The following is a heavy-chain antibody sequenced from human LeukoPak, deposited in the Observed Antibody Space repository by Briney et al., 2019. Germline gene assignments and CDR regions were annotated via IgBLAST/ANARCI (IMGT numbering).Heavy chain of an antibody. CDR2: IIPIFGTA. CDR1: GGTFSSYA. D-gene: IGHD6-25*01. CDR3: ARPRGIVAGDAFDI. V-gene: IGHV1-69*05. Sequence: KVSCKASGGTFSSYAISWVRQAPGQGLEWMGSIIPIFGTANYAQKFQGRVTITTDESTSTAYMELSSLRSEDTAVYYCARPRGIVAGDAFDIWGQGTMVTVSS. J-gene: IGHJ3*02.